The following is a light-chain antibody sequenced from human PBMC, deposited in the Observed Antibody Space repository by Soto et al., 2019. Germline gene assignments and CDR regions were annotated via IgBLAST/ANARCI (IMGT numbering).Light chain of an antibody. V-gene: IGKV2-30*01. CDR1: QGLVKNNGNTY. J-gene: IGKJ2*01. CDR3: MQSAHWPHT. Sequence: EVVMTQSQLSLPVTLGQPASVSCGSTQGLVKNNGNTYLFWFQQRPGQSPRRLIYKVSNRDSGVPDRFSGSGSGTDFTLKISRVEAEDVGVYYCMQSAHWPHTFGPGTKVDI. CDR2: KVS.